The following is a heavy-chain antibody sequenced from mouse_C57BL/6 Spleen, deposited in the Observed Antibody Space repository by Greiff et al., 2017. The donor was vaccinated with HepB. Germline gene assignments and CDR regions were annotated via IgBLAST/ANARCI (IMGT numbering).Heavy chain of an antibody. J-gene: IGHJ4*01. D-gene: IGHD1-1*01. Sequence: EVKLMESGGGLVQPKGSLKLSCAASGFSFNTYAMNWVRQAPGKGLEWVARIRSKSNNYATYYADSVKDRFTISRDDSESMLYLQMNNLKTEDTAMYYCVRRSKDAMDYWGQGTSVTVSS. CDR1: GFSFNTYA. CDR2: IRSKSNNYAT. V-gene: IGHV10-1*01. CDR3: VRRSKDAMDY.